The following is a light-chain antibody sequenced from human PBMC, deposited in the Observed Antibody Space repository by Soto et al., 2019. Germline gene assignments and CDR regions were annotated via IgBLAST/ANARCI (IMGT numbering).Light chain of an antibody. CDR3: QPSYSTPIT. CDR1: QSISSY. J-gene: IGKJ5*01. V-gene: IGKV1-39*01. Sequence: DIQMTQSPSSLSASVGDRVTLTCRASQSISSYLNWYQQKPGKAPKLLIYAAYSLQSGVTSRFSGSGSGTDFTITISSLQPEDFATYYCQPSYSTPITFGQGTRLEIK. CDR2: AAY.